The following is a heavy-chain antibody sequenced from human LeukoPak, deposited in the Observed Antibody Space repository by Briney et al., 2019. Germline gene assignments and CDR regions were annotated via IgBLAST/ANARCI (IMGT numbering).Heavy chain of an antibody. CDR2: MNPNSGNT. J-gene: IGHJ5*02. CDR1: GYTFTSYG. D-gene: IGHD3-10*01. V-gene: IGHV1-8*01. Sequence: ASVKVSCKASGYTFTSYGINWVRQATGQGLEWMGWMNPNSGNTGYAQKFQGRVTMTRNTSISTAYMELSSLRSEDTAVYYCAREWDYYGSWGFDPWGQGTLVTVSS. CDR3: AREWDYYGSWGFDP.